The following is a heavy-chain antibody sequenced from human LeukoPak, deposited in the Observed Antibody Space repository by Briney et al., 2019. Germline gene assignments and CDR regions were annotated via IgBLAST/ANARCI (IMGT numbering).Heavy chain of an antibody. CDR2: IYYSGST. CDR1: GGSISSYY. V-gene: IGHV4-59*08. J-gene: IGHJ4*02. CDR3: ARQGCSSTSCYVFDY. Sequence: SVTLSLTCTVSGGSISSYYWSWIRQPPGKGLEWIGYIYYSGSTNYSPSLKSRVTISVDTSKNQFSLKLSSVTAADTAVYYCARQGCSSTSCYVFDYWGQGTLVTVSS. D-gene: IGHD2-2*01.